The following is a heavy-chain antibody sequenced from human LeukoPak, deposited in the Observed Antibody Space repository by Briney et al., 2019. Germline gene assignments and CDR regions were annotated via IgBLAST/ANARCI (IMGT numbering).Heavy chain of an antibody. CDR1: GYTFTSYD. CDR2: MNPNSGNT. CDR3: ARAPTRLGAARRGYYYYYMDV. D-gene: IGHD6-6*01. J-gene: IGHJ6*03. V-gene: IGHV1-8*01. Sequence: ASVKVSCKASGYTFTSYDINWVRQATGQGLEWMGWMNPNSGNTGYAQKFQGRVTMTRNTSISTAYMELSSLRSDDTAVYYCARAPTRLGAARRGYYYYYMDVWGKGTTVTVSS.